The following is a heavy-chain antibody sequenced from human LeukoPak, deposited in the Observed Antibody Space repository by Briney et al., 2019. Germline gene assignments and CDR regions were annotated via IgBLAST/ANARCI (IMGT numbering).Heavy chain of an antibody. D-gene: IGHD5-18*01. V-gene: IGHV1-46*01. J-gene: IGHJ3*02. Sequence: ASVKSSCKASGYTFTSYYMHWVRQAPGQGLEWMGIINPSGGSTSYAQKFQGRVTMTRDMSTSTVYMELSSLRSEDTAVYYCVRDLRGYSYGPGWDAFDIWGQGTMVTVSS. CDR1: GYTFTSYY. CDR3: VRDLRGYSYGPGWDAFDI. CDR2: INPSGGST.